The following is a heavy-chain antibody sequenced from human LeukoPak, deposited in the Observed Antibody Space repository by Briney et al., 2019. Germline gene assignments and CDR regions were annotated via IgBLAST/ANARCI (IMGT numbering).Heavy chain of an antibody. CDR1: GDSVSINSAS. D-gene: IGHD4-23*01. V-gene: IGHV6-1*01. J-gene: IGHJ4*02. Sequence: SPTLSLTFAISGDSVSINSASWHWIRQSPSRGLQWLGRTYYTSKWFNDYAVYLKSRITINPDTSKNQFSLQLNSVTPEDTAVYFCARDNDYGGYYFDYWGQGTLVTVSS. CDR3: ARDNDYGGYYFDY. CDR2: TYYTSKWFN.